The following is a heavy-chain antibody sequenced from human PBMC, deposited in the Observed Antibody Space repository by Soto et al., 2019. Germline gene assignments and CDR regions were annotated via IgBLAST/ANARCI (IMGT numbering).Heavy chain of an antibody. J-gene: IGHJ4*02. CDR3: ARTGVTANGYYFDY. V-gene: IGHV4-31*03. D-gene: IGHD2-21*02. CDR1: GGSISSGGYY. Sequence: SETLSLTCTVSGGSISSGGYYWSRIRQHPGKGLEWIGYIYYSGSTYYNPSLKSRVTISVDTSKNQFSLKLSSVTAADTAVYYCARTGVTANGYYFDYWGQGTLVTVSS. CDR2: IYYSGST.